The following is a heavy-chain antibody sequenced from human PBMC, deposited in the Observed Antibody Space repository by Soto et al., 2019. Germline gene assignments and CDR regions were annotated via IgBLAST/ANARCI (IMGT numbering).Heavy chain of an antibody. Sequence: EVQLVESGGGLVKPGGSLRLSCAASGFTFTRYSMNWVRQAPGKGLEWVSSISSTTNYIYYGDSMKGRFTISRDNAKNSPYLEMNSLRAEDTAVYYCARDSDDLTSNFDYWGQGTLVTVSS. V-gene: IGHV3-21*06. J-gene: IGHJ4*02. CDR2: ISSTTNYI. CDR1: GFTFTRYS. CDR3: ARDSDDLTSNFDY. D-gene: IGHD1-1*01.